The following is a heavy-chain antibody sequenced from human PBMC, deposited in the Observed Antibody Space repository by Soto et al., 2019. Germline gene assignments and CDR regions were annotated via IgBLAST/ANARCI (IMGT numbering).Heavy chain of an antibody. CDR1: GFTFSSYA. J-gene: IGHJ4*02. Sequence: GGSLRLSCAASGFTFSSYARSWVRQSPGKGLEWVSAICGSGRSTYYADSVKGRFTISRYNSKNKLYLQMNSLRAEDTAVYYCAKDWIISYYDILTGDFDYWGQGTLVTVSS. CDR2: ICGSGRST. D-gene: IGHD3-9*01. V-gene: IGHV3-23*01. CDR3: AKDWIISYYDILTGDFDY.